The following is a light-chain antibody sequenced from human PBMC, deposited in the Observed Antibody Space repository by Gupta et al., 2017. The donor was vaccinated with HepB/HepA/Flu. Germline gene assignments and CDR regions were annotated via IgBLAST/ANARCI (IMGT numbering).Light chain of an antibody. CDR3: QQPSNWPSGT. J-gene: IGKJ1*01. Sequence: EIVLTQSPATLSLSPGERATLSCRASQSVSSYLAWYQQKPGQAPRLLIYDASNRASGIPARYTDSGYGTDLTLTISSREPEDIAVYYFQQPSNWPSGTFGQGTKVEIK. CDR2: DAS. V-gene: IGKV3-11*01. CDR1: QSVSSY.